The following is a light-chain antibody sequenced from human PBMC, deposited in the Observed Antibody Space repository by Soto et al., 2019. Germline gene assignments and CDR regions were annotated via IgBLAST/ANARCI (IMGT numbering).Light chain of an antibody. V-gene: IGKV1-39*01. J-gene: IGKJ1*01. CDR1: QSISNY. Sequence: DIQVTQSPSSLSASVGDRVTITCRASQSISNYLNWYQQKPGKAPKLLIYAASSMQSGVPSRFSGSGSDTDFALTISSLQREDSATYYCQQSFSPLWTFGQGTKVEV. CDR3: QQSFSPLWT. CDR2: AAS.